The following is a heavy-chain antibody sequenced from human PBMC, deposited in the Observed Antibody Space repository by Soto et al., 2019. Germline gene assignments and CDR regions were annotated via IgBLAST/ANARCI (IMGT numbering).Heavy chain of an antibody. Sequence: GESLKISCKGSGDTFKSGWIAWVRQMPGKGLEWMWLIYPADSDTRHSPYFEGQVTISVDKSISNAYLQWSSPKASDTAMYYCVRPQAKVLGTIRGAFDIWGQGTKVTVSS. J-gene: IGHJ3*02. CDR2: IYPADSDT. CDR1: GDTFKSGW. CDR3: VRPQAKVLGTIRGAFDI. V-gene: IGHV5-51*01. D-gene: IGHD3-10*01.